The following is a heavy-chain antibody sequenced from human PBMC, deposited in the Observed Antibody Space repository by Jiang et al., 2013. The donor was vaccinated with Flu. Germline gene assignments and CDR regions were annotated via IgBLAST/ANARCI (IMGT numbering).Heavy chain of an antibody. V-gene: IGHV4-39*01. CDR1: GGSISSSSYY. Sequence: TCTVSGGSISSSSYYWGWIRQPPGKGLEWIGSIYYSGSTYYNPSLKSRVTISVDTSKNQFSLKLSSVTAADTAVYYCARRGRGLVVAATRFTDEDWYFDLRGRGTLVTVSS. CDR3: ARRGRGLVVAATRFTDEDWYFDL. J-gene: IGHJ2*01. D-gene: IGHD2-15*01. CDR2: IYYSGST.